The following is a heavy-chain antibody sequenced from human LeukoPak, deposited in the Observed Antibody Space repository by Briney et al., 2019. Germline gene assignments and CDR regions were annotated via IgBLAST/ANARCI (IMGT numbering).Heavy chain of an antibody. CDR2: ISYHGSNK. CDR1: GFTFGSYA. Sequence: GGSLRLSCAASGFTFGSYAVHWVRQAPGKGLEWVAVISYHGSNKYYADSVKGRFTISRDNSKKTVFLQMNSLRAEDTAVYYCARGHSPVTTKVSYFQHWGQGTLVTVSS. J-gene: IGHJ1*01. V-gene: IGHV3-30-3*01. D-gene: IGHD4-17*01. CDR3: ARGHSPVTTKVSYFQH.